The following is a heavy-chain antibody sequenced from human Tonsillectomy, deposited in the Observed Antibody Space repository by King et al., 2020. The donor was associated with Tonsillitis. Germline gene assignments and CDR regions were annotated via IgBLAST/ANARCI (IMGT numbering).Heavy chain of an antibody. V-gene: IGHV4-39*01. CDR2: IYYSGST. D-gene: IGHD3-10*01. CDR1: GGPISSSSYY. J-gene: IGHJ4*02. Sequence: QLQESGPGLVKPSETLSLTCTVSGGPISSSSYYWGWIRQPPGKGLEWIGSIYYSGSTYYNPSLKSRLTISVDTSKHQFSLKLSSVTAADTAVYYCARHLSYYCGSGAESDYWGQGTLVTVSS. CDR3: ARHLSYYCGSGAESDY.